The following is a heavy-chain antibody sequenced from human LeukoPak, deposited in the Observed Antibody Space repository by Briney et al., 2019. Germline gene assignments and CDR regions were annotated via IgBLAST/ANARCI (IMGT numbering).Heavy chain of an antibody. CDR2: IYYSGST. V-gene: IGHV4-59*12. CDR3: ARGGYYDKEAFDI. D-gene: IGHD3-22*01. Sequence: SGTLSLTCTVSGGSISSYYWSWIRQPPGKGLEWIGYIYYSGSTNSNPSLKSRVTISVDTSKNQFSLKLSSVTAADTAVYYCARGGYYDKEAFDIWGQGTMVT. CDR1: GGSISSYY. J-gene: IGHJ3*02.